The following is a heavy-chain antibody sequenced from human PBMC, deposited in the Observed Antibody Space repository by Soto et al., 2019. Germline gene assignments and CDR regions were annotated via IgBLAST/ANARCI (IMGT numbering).Heavy chain of an antibody. Sequence: GGSLRLSCAASGFTFTNYWMTWVRQAPGKGLEWVANIKQDGGERYYVDSVKGRFTISRDNAKNSLYLQMNSLRAEDTAVYYCARVGNNWNSDYSYYYMDVWGRGTTVTVSS. D-gene: IGHD1-7*01. CDR3: ARVGNNWNSDYSYYYMDV. CDR2: IKQDGGER. CDR1: GFTFTNYW. J-gene: IGHJ6*03. V-gene: IGHV3-7*01.